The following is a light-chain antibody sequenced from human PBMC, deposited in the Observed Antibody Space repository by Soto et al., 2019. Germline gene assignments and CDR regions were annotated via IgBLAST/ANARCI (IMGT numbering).Light chain of an antibody. Sequence: QSALTQPASVSGSPRQSISLSCTGTSGDIGSYNRVSWYQQHPGKAPKLIIYEVTDWPSRVSNRFSGSKSGNTGSLPISVLQAEDEAEYYCSSYTTLKQRACVFGTGTKVTVL. CDR3: SSYTTLKQRACV. CDR1: SGDIGSYNR. CDR2: EVT. V-gene: IGLV2-14*01. J-gene: IGLJ1*01.